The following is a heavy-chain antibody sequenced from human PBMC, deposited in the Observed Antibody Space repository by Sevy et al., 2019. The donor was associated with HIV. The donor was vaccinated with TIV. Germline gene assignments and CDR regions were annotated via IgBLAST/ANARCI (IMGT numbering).Heavy chain of an antibody. CDR1: GFTFSDPW. V-gene: IGHV3-11*04. CDR2: ISSSGSTI. Sequence: GGSLRLSCVASGFTFSDPWMSWVRQPPGKGLEWVSYISSSGSTIYYADSVKGRFTISRDNAKNSLYLQMNSLRAEDTAVYYCVRGYYGSGSPYYYYGMDVWGQGTTVTVSS. D-gene: IGHD3-10*01. CDR3: VRGYYGSGSPYYYYGMDV. J-gene: IGHJ6*02.